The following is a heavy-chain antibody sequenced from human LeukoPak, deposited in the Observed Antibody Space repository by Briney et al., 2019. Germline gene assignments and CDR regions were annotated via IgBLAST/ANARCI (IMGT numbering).Heavy chain of an antibody. D-gene: IGHD3-22*01. CDR1: GGSFSGYY. CDR2: INHSGST. CDR3: ARSSSYGRTDAFDV. Sequence: PSETLSLTCAVYGGSFSGYYWSWIRQPPGKGLEWIGEINHSGSTNYNPSLKSRVTISVDTSKDQFSLKLSSVTAADTALYHCARSSSYGRTDAFDVWSQGTMVTVSS. V-gene: IGHV4-34*01. J-gene: IGHJ3*01.